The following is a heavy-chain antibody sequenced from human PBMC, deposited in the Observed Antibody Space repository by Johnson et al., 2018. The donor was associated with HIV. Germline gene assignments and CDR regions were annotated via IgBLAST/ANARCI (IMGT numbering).Heavy chain of an antibody. D-gene: IGHD4-17*01. CDR1: GFTFDDYG. J-gene: IGHJ3*02. Sequence: VQLVESGGGLVQPGGSLRLSCATSGFTFDDYGMSWVRQAPGKGLEWVSVIYSGGSTYYADSVKGRFTISRDNSKNTLYLQMNSRRAEDTAVYYCALTDYGDYPQRVPDAFDIWGQGTMVTVSP. V-gene: IGHV3-66*02. CDR3: ALTDYGDYPQRVPDAFDI. CDR2: IYSGGST.